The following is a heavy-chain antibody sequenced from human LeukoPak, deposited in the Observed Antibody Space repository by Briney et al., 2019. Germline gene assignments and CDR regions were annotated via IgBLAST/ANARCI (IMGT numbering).Heavy chain of an antibody. CDR3: ARLWFGDLDAFDI. CDR2: ISSSSSYI. D-gene: IGHD3-10*01. J-gene: IGHJ3*02. V-gene: IGHV3-21*01. Sequence: GGSLRLSCAASGFTFSSYSMNWVRQAPGKGLEWVSSISSSSSYIYYADSVKGRFTISRDNAKNSLYLQMNSLRAEDTAVYYCARLWFGDLDAFDIWGQGTMVTVSS. CDR1: GFTFSSYS.